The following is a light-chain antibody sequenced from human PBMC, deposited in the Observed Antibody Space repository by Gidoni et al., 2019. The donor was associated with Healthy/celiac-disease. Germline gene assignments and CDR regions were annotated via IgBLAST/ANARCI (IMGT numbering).Light chain of an antibody. V-gene: IGKV3-20*01. Sequence: DIGLTQSPGTLSLSPGERATLSCRASQSVSSSYVAWYQQKPGQAPRLLIYGASSRATGIPDRFSGSGSGTDFTLTISRLESEDFAVYYCQQYGSSQGLTFGGGTKVEIK. CDR3: QQYGSSQGLT. CDR1: QSVSSSY. CDR2: GAS. J-gene: IGKJ4*01.